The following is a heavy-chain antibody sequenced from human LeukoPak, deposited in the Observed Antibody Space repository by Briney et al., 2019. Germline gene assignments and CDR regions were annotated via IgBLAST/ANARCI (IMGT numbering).Heavy chain of an antibody. V-gene: IGHV4-39*07. Sequence: SETLSLTCTVSGGSISSSSYYWGWIRQPPGTGLEWIGSIYYSGSTYYNPSLKSRVTISVDTSKNQFSLKLSSVTAADTAVYYCARSRIAAAGRDFDYWGQGTLVTVSS. J-gene: IGHJ4*02. CDR3: ARSRIAAAGRDFDY. D-gene: IGHD6-13*01. CDR2: IYYSGST. CDR1: GGSISSSSYY.